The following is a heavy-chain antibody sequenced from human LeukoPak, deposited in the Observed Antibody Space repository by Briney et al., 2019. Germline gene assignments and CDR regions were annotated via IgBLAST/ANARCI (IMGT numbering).Heavy chain of an antibody. J-gene: IGHJ4*02. CDR2: INSDGSTT. Sequence: GGSLRLSCAASGFTFSSYWMHWVRQAPGKGLVWVSRINSDGSTTTYADSVKGRFTISRDSAKNTLYLQMNSLRAEDTAVYYCASGGYSGYSIWGQGTLVTVSS. CDR1: GFTFSSYW. D-gene: IGHD5-12*01. V-gene: IGHV3-74*01. CDR3: ASGGYSGYSI.